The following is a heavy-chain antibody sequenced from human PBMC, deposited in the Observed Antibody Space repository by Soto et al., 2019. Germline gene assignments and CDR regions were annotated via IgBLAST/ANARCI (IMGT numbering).Heavy chain of an antibody. J-gene: IGHJ3*02. Sequence: QVQLVESGGGVVQPGRSLRLSCAASGFTFRSYAMHWVRQAPGKGLEWVAVISYDGSNKYYADSVKGRFTISRDNSKNTLYLQMNSLRAEDTAVYYCARDRRTWIQLWSNDAFDIWGQGTMVTVSS. CDR3: ARDRRTWIQLWSNDAFDI. CDR1: GFTFRSYA. D-gene: IGHD5-18*01. CDR2: ISYDGSNK. V-gene: IGHV3-30-3*01.